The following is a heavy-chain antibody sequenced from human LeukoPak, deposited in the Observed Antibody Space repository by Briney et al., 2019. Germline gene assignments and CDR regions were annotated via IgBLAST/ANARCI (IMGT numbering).Heavy chain of an antibody. CDR2: IYYSGST. V-gene: IGHV4-39*07. CDR3: ARAGYDFWSGYYTDYNWFDP. J-gene: IGHJ5*02. Sequence: PSETLSLTCTVSGGSISSSSYYWGWIRQPPGKGLEWIGSIYYSGSTYYNPSLKSRVTISVDTSKNQFSLKLSSVTAADTAVYYCARAGYDFWSGYYTDYNWFDPWGQGTLVTVSS. CDR1: GGSISSSSYY. D-gene: IGHD3-3*01.